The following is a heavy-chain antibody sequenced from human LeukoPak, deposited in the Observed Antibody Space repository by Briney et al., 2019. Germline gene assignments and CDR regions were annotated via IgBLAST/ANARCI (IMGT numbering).Heavy chain of an antibody. CDR3: ARVDSSSWFFQH. D-gene: IGHD6-13*01. J-gene: IGHJ1*01. CDR1: GFTVSSNY. CDR2: IKEEGSDK. Sequence: GGSLRLSCVASGFTVSSNYMSWVREAPGKGLEWVANIKEEGSDKYYVDSVKGRFTISRDNAKNSLYLQMNSLRAEDTAVYYCARVDSSSWFFQHWGQGTLVTVSS. V-gene: IGHV3-7*01.